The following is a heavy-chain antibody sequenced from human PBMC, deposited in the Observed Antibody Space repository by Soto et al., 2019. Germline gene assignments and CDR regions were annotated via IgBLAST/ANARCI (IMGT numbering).Heavy chain of an antibody. J-gene: IGHJ6*02. D-gene: IGHD3-22*01. CDR1: GFSLSTSGVG. CDR3: AHMDYDFHAMDV. CDR2: IFWDDDK. V-gene: IGHV2-5*02. Sequence: QITLKESGPTLVKPTQTLTLTCTFSGFSLSTSGVGVGWIRQPPVKALEWLALIFWDDDKHYSPSLKSRLTIPKDTSTNQVVLIMTDMDPVDTATYYCAHMDYDFHAMDVWGQGTTVTVSS.